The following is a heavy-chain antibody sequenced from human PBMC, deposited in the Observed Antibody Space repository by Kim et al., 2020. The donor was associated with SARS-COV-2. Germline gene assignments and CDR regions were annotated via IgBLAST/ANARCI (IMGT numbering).Heavy chain of an antibody. CDR1: GFTFSSYA. Sequence: GGSLRLSCAASGFTFSSYAMHWVRQAPGKGLEWVAVISYDGSNKYYADSVKGRFTISRDNSKNTLYLQMNSLRAEDTAVYYCARDELVWGFDPWGQGTLVTVSS. CDR2: ISYDGSNK. J-gene: IGHJ5*02. D-gene: IGHD3-16*01. CDR3: ARDELVWGFDP. V-gene: IGHV3-30*04.